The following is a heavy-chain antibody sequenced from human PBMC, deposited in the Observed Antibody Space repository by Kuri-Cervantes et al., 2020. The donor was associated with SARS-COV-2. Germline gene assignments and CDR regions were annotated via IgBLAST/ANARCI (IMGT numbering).Heavy chain of an antibody. CDR3: AREIITIFGVNFDY. CDR2: IKQDGSEK. Sequence: GGSLRLSCAASGFTFSSYWMSWVRQAPGKGLEWVANIKQDGSEKYYVDSVKGRFTISRDNAKNSLYLQMNGLRAEETAVYYCAREIITIFGVNFDYWGQGTLVTVSS. CDR1: GFTFSSYW. V-gene: IGHV3-7*01. J-gene: IGHJ4*02. D-gene: IGHD3-3*01.